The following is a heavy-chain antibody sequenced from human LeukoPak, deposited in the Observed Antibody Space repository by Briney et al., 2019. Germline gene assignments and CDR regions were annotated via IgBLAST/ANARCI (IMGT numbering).Heavy chain of an antibody. D-gene: IGHD1-26*01. CDR1: NGSINYSTYY. Sequence: SETLSLTCTVSNGSINYSTYYWGWIRQPPETGLEWIGSIYYDGSTDYNPSLKSRVTISVDTSKNQFSLKLISVTAADTAVYYCVRLPPSGSYGRGPSWGQGTLVTVSS. CDR2: IYYDGST. CDR3: VRLPPSGSYGRGPS. V-gene: IGHV4-39*01. J-gene: IGHJ4*02.